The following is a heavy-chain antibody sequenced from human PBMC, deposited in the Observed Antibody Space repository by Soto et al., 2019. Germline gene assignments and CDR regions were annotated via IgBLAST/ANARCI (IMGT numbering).Heavy chain of an antibody. J-gene: IGHJ4*02. CDR3: ARGKVHANTQTFSDLDL. CDR2: VNSDGSMT. Sequence: EVQLVESGGGLVQPGVSLRLSCAVSGFTISGYWMHWVRQVPGEGLVWVSRVNSDGSMTAYADSVKGRFTISRDNAKNTLYLQMNSLKADDTAVYYCARGKVHANTQTFSDLDLWGQGTLVAVSS. D-gene: IGHD1-1*01. CDR1: GFTISGYW. V-gene: IGHV3-74*01.